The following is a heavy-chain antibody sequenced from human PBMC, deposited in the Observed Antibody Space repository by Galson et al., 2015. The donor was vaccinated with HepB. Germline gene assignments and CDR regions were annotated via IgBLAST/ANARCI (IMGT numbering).Heavy chain of an antibody. CDR1: GYTFIDYY. D-gene: IGHD2-21*01. CDR2: VNSNSGGT. J-gene: IGHJ4*02. Sequence: SVKVSCKASGYTFIDYYIHWLRQAPGQGPEWVGWVNSNSGGTNFAQKFRGRVTMTRDTSINTIYMDLSSLTSDDTAGYYCARISVVRHPTKYFNSWGQGTLITVSS. V-gene: IGHV1-2*02. CDR3: ARISVVRHPTKYFNS.